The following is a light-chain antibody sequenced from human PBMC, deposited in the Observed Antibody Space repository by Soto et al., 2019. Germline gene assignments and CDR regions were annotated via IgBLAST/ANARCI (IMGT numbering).Light chain of an antibody. Sequence: EIVLTQSPATLSLSPGERATLSCRASQSVGNNLAWYQQKPGQAPGLLIYEASTRATGIPARFSGSGSGTDFTLTISSLQSEDFAVYYCQPYNNWPLTFGGGTKVDIK. V-gene: IGKV3D-15*01. CDR1: QSVGNN. CDR2: EAS. J-gene: IGKJ4*01. CDR3: QPYNNWPLT.